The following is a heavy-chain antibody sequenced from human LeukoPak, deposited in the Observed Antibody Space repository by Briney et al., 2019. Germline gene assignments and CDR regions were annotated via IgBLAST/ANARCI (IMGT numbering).Heavy chain of an antibody. V-gene: IGHV3-30*02. CDR2: IRNDGTNK. CDR1: GSTFNTYG. CDR3: AILDPRDIVVVGTFPLFLY. D-gene: IGHD2-2*01. J-gene: IGHJ4*02. Sequence: AGGSLRLSCAASGSTFNTYGMHWVRQAPGKGLEWVAFIRNDGTNKDYADSVKGRFTISGDNSKNTLYLQMNSVRAEDTAVYYCAILDPRDIVVVGTFPLFLYWGQGTLVTVSS.